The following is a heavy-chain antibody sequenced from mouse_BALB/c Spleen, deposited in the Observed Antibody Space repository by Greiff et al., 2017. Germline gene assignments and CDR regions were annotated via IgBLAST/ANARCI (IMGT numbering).Heavy chain of an antibody. D-gene: IGHD2-1*01. CDR3: ARGGGNYDYAMDY. CDR1: GFTFSSYA. CDR2: ISSGGSYT. J-gene: IGHJ4*01. V-gene: IGHV5-9-4*01. Sequence: EVQLVESGGGLVKPGGSLKLSCAASGFTFSSYAMSWVRQSPEKRLEWVAEISSGGSYTYYPDTVTGRFTISRDNAKNTLYLEMSSLRSEDTAMYYCARGGGNYDYAMDYWGQGTSVTVSS.